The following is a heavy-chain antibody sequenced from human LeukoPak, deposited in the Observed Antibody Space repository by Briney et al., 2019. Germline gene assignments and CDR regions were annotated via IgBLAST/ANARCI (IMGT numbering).Heavy chain of an antibody. CDR1: GYTFTSYY. Sequence: ASVKVSCKASGYTFTSYYMHWVRQAPGQGLEWMGIINPSGGSTSYAQKFQGRVTMTRDTSTSTVYMELSSLRSEDTAVYYCAREYSGYAAGSYYYYMDVWGKGTTVTVSS. CDR3: AREYSGYAAGSYYYYMDV. V-gene: IGHV1-46*01. CDR2: INPSGGST. J-gene: IGHJ6*03. D-gene: IGHD5-12*01.